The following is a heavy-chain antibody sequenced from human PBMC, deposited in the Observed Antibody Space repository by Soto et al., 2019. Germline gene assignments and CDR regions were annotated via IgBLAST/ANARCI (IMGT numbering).Heavy chain of an antibody. CDR3: AKRRGAGGHFDY. J-gene: IGHJ4*02. CDR1: GFTFSSYA. Sequence: DVQLLESGGGLVQPEGSLRLSCAASGFTFSSYAMGWVRQGPGKGLEWVAVVSIGGSTHYADSVRGRFTTSSDNSQNTLALQINSLTSEDTVVYFCAKRRGAGGHFDYWGQGALVTVSS. D-gene: IGHD2-15*01. V-gene: IGHV3-23*01. CDR2: VSIGGST.